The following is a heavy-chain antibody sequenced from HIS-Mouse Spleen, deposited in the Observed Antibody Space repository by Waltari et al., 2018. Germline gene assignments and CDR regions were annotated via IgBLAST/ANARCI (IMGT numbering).Heavy chain of an antibody. CDR1: GSTFTGYY. V-gene: IGHV1-2*02. CDR2: INPNSGGT. Sequence: QVPLVQSGAEVKKPGASVTVSFQASGSTFTGYYRHWVRQAPGQGLEWMGWINPNSGGTNYAQKFQGRVTMTRDTSISTAYMELSRLRSDDTAVYYCARDPTLDAFDIWGQGTMVTVSS. J-gene: IGHJ3*02. CDR3: ARDPTLDAFDI.